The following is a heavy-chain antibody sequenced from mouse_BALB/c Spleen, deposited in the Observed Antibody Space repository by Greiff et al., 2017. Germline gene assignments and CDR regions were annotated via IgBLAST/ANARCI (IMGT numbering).Heavy chain of an antibody. Sequence: QVQLQQSGAELVRPGTSVKVSCKASGYAFTNYLIEWVKQRPGQGLEWIGVINPGSGGTNYNEKFKGKATLTADKSSSTAYMQRSSLTSDDSAVYFCARWGDDDDWGQGTTLTVSS. CDR1: GYAFTNYL. CDR2: INPGSGGT. V-gene: IGHV1-54*01. J-gene: IGHJ2*01. CDR3: ARWGDDDD.